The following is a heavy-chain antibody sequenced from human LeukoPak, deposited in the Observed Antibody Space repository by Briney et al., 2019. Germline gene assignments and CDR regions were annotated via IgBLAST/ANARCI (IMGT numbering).Heavy chain of an antibody. CDR1: GGSFSGYY. J-gene: IGHJ4*02. CDR2: INHSGST. D-gene: IGHD2-2*01. CDR3: ARLDCSSTSCYLEY. Sequence: PSETLSLTCAVYGGSFSGYYWSWIRQPPGKGLEWIGEINHSGSTNYNPSLKSRVTISVDTSKNQFSLKLSSVTAADTAVYYCARLDCSSTSCYLEYWGQGTLVTVSS. V-gene: IGHV4-34*01.